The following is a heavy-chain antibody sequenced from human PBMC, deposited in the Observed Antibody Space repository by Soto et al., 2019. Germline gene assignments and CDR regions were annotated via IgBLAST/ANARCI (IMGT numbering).Heavy chain of an antibody. J-gene: IGHJ6*04. D-gene: IGHD3-3*01. CDR2: IHYSGIT. Sequence: SETLSLTCTVSGDSISSGDYYWSWIRQPPGKGLEWIGYIHYSGITHYNPSLKSRSIISVETSKNQVSLELRSVTAADTAVYYCARDGIRNDLWSGPHHHGMVLWGKGTTVTVSS. V-gene: IGHV4-30-4*01. CDR1: GDSISSGDYY. CDR3: ARDGIRNDLWSGPHHHGMVL.